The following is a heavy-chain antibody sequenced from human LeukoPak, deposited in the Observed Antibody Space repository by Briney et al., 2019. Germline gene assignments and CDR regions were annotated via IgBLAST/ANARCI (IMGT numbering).Heavy chain of an antibody. D-gene: IGHD3-10*01. V-gene: IGHV1-2*02. J-gene: IGHJ6*03. CDR1: GYTFTGYY. CDR3: ARRGTMVRGVYYYYYMDV. CDR2: INPNSGGT. Sequence: ASVKVSCKASGYTFTGYYMHWVRQAPGQGLEWMGWINPNSGGTNYAQKFQGRVTMTRDTSISTAYMELSRLRSDDTAVYYCARRGTMVRGVYYYYYMDVWGKGTTVTISS.